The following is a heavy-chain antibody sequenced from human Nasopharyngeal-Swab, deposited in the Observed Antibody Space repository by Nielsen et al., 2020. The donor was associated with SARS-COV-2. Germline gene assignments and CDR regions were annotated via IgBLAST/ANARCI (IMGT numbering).Heavy chain of an antibody. CDR3: ARHPGDHLDRGGFDY. Sequence: VRQMPGKGLEWMGIIYPDDSDTKYSPSFQGQVTMSADKSISAVYLQWTRLEASDTAVYFCARHPGDHLDRGGFDYWGQGTPVTVSS. D-gene: IGHD4-17*01. CDR2: IYPDDSDT. V-gene: IGHV5-51*01. J-gene: IGHJ4*01.